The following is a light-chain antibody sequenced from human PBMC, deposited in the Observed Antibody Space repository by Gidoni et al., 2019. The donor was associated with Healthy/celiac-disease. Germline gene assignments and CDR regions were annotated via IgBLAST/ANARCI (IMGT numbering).Light chain of an antibody. CDR2: GNS. J-gene: IGLJ2*01. V-gene: IGLV1-40*01. CDR3: QSYDSSLSGSVV. CDR1: SSNNGAGYD. Sequence: QSVLPLPPPPSGAPGPRHTITCTGSSSNNGAGYDVHWYQQLPGTAPKLLIYGNSNRPSGVPDRFSGSKSGTSASLAITGLQAEDEADYYCQSYDSSLSGSVVFGGGTKLTVL.